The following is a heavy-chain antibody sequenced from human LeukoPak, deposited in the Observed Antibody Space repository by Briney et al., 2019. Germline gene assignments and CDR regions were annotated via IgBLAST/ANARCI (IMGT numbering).Heavy chain of an antibody. CDR2: ISGSGGST. D-gene: IGHD2-15*01. V-gene: IGHV3-23*01. Sequence: GGSLRLSCAASGFTFSSYAMSWVRQAPGKGLEWVSAISGSGGSTYYADSVKGRSTISRDNSKNTLYLQMNSLRAEDTAVYYCAKPGDCSGGSCYSGYWGQGTLVTVSS. CDR3: AKPGDCSGGSCYSGY. J-gene: IGHJ4*02. CDR1: GFTFSSYA.